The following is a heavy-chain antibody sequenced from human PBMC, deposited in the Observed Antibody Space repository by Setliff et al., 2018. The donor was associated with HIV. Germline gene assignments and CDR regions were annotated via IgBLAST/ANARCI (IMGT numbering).Heavy chain of an antibody. Sequence: PSETLSLTCTVSGCSLSTYYWSWIRQPSGKRLEWVGVISDSGSTNYNPSLESRVTMSVDTSKNQFSLKLTSVTAADPAVYYCARHDVAKRGEYYFWGGYYSYYYYYLDVWGKGTTVTGSS. J-gene: IGHJ6*03. CDR3: ARHDVAKRGEYYFWGGYYSYYYYYLDV. D-gene: IGHD3-3*01. CDR2: ISDSGST. CDR1: GCSLSTYY. V-gene: IGHV4-59*08.